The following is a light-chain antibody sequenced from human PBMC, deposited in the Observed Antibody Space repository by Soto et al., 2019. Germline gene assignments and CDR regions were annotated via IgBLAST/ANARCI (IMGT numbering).Light chain of an antibody. J-gene: IGKJ3*01. Sequence: EIVLTQSPATLSLSPGERATLSCRASQSVSSYLAWYQQKPAQAPRLLIYDTSKRATGSPARFSSSGSGTDFSLIISSREPEDFAVYYCQQRNNWPRSFTFGPGTKVDIK. CDR2: DTS. CDR3: QQRNNWPRSFT. CDR1: QSVSSY. V-gene: IGKV3-11*01.